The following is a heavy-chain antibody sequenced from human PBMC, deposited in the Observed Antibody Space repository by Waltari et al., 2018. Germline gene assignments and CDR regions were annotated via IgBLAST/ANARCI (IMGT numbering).Heavy chain of an antibody. CDR3: AKMGYYGSGSYDRDAFDI. J-gene: IGHJ3*02. CDR2: ISGSGGST. V-gene: IGHV3-23*01. Sequence: SGFTFSSYAMSWVRQAPGKGLEWVSAISGSGGSTYYADSVKGRFTISRDNSKNTLYLQMNSLRAEDTAVYYCAKMGYYGSGSYDRDAFDIWGQGTMVTVSS. CDR1: GFTFSSYA. D-gene: IGHD3-10*01.